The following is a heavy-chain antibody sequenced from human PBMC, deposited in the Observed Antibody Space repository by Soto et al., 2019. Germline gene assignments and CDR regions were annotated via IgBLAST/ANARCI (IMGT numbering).Heavy chain of an antibody. J-gene: IGHJ6*02. CDR2: IYYSGST. CDR1: GGSISSYY. CDR3: ARGTYYYDSSGWPDYYYYGMDV. D-gene: IGHD3-22*01. Sequence: SETLSLTCTVSGGSISSYYWSWIRQPPGEGLEWIGYIYYSGSTNYNPSLKSRVTISVDTSKNQFSLKLSSVTAADTAVYYCARGTYYYDSSGWPDYYYYGMDVWGQGTTVTVSS. V-gene: IGHV4-59*01.